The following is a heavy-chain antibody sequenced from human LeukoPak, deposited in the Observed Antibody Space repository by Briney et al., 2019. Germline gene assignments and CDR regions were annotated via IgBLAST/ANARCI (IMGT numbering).Heavy chain of an antibody. CDR1: GFTVSSKY. Sequence: GGTLRLSFAAFGFTVSSKYMSWVRQAPGKGLEWVSVLYSGGDTYYADSVKGRFTISRDNSKNTLYLQMNNLRPEDTAVYYCARGDTGFSSAWGRDFDYWGQGTLVTVSS. V-gene: IGHV3-66*01. D-gene: IGHD6-19*01. J-gene: IGHJ4*02. CDR3: ARGDTGFSSAWGRDFDY. CDR2: LYSGGDT.